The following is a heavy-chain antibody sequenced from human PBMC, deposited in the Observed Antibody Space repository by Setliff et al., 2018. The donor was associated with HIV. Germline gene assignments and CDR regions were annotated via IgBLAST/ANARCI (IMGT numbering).Heavy chain of an antibody. CDR3: AKDEAHYYYHYMDV. CDR1: GFTFSGYG. Sequence: GGSLRLSCAASGFTFSGYGMHWVRQAPGKGLEWVAIISYDGTNKYYADSVKGRFTISRDNSKNTLFLQMNSLRGEDTSVYYCAKDEAHYYYHYMDVWGKGTTVTVSS. CDR2: ISYDGTNK. J-gene: IGHJ6*03. D-gene: IGHD3-10*01. V-gene: IGHV3-30*18.